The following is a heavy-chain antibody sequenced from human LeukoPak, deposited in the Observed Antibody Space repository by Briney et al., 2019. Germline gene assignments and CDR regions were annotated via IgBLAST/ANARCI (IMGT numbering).Heavy chain of an antibody. V-gene: IGHV3-7*01. Sequence: GGSLRLSCAASGFTFSSYWMSWVRLAPGKGLECVANIKQDGSEKYYVDSVKGRFTISRDNAKNSLYLQMNSLRAEDTAVYYCARIGSGRRNYYYYGVDVWGQGTTVTVSS. CDR3: ARIGSGRRNYYYYGVDV. CDR1: GFTFSSYW. J-gene: IGHJ6*02. CDR2: IKQDGSEK. D-gene: IGHD3-10*01.